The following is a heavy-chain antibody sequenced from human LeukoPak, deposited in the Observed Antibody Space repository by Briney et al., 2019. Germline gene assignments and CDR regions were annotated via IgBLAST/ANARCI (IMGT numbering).Heavy chain of an antibody. Sequence: ASVKVSCKASGYTFTGYYMHWVRQAPGQGLEWMGIINPSGGSTSYAQKFQGRVTMTRDMSTSTVYMELSSLRSEDTAVYYCARGRGTTVTTRYNWFDPWGQGTLVTVSS. CDR2: INPSGGST. CDR1: GYTFTGYY. V-gene: IGHV1-46*01. D-gene: IGHD4-11*01. J-gene: IGHJ5*02. CDR3: ARGRGTTVTTRYNWFDP.